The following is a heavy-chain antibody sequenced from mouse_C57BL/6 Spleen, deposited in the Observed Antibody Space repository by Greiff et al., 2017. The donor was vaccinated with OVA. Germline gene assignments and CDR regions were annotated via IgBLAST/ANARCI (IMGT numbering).Heavy chain of an antibody. J-gene: IGHJ3*01. CDR1: GYTFTDYY. CDR3: ARTGGYDEGWFAY. D-gene: IGHD2-2*01. Sequence: EVQLQQSGPELVKPGASVKISCKASGYTFTDYYMNWVKQSHGKSLEWIGDINPNNGGTSYNQKFKGKATLTVDKSSSTAYMELRSLTSEDSAVYYCARTGGYDEGWFAYWGQGTLVTVSA. V-gene: IGHV1-26*01. CDR2: INPNNGGT.